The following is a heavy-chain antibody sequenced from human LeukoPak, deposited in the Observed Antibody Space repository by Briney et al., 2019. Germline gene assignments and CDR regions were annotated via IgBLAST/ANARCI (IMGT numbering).Heavy chain of an antibody. D-gene: IGHD3-22*01. J-gene: IGHJ4*02. CDR2: INHSGST. Sequence: SETLSLTCAAYGGSFSGYYWSWIRQPPGKGLEWIGEINHSGSTNYNPSLKSRVTISVDTSKNQFSLKLSSVTAADTAVYYCAREVRYYYDSSGYHLFDYWGQGTLVTVSS. CDR1: GGSFSGYY. V-gene: IGHV4-34*01. CDR3: AREVRYYYDSSGYHLFDY.